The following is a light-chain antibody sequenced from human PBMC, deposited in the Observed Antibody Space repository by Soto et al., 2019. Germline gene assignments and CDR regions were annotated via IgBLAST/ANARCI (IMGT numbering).Light chain of an antibody. CDR2: GAS. J-gene: IGKJ5*01. V-gene: IGKV3-20*01. CDR1: QSVSSSY. CDR3: QQYMNWPT. Sequence: EIVLTQSPGTLSLSPGERATLSCRASQSVSSSYLAWYQQKPGQAPRLLIYGASSRATGIPDRFSGSGSGTEFTLTISSLQSEDFAVYYCQQYMNWPTFGQGTRLEI.